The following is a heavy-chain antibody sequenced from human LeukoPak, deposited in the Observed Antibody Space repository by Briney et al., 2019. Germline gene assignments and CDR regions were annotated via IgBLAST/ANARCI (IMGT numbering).Heavy chain of an antibody. CDR2: INHSGST. D-gene: IGHD6-6*01. Sequence: SETLSLTCAVSGGSFSGYYWSWIRQPPGKGLEWIGEINHSGSTNYNPSLKSRVTISVDTSKNQFSLKLSSVTAADTAVYYCAREHGLAARPLYYWGQGTLVTVSS. J-gene: IGHJ4*02. CDR1: GGSFSGYY. V-gene: IGHV4-34*01. CDR3: AREHGLAARPLYY.